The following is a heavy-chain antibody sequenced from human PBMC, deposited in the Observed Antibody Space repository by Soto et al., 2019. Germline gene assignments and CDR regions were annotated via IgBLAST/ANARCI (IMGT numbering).Heavy chain of an antibody. J-gene: IGHJ4*01. CDR2: IYYSGNT. V-gene: IGHV4-59*08. D-gene: IGHD1-26*01. CDR3: ARHVEWEIFYYFEH. CDR1: GGSISSYD. Sequence: SETLSLTCTVSGGSISSYDWSWIRQPPGKGLEWIGYIYYSGNTNYNPSLKSRVTISVDTSKNQFSLKLSSVTAADTAVYYCARHVEWEIFYYFEHWGQGTQVTVSS.